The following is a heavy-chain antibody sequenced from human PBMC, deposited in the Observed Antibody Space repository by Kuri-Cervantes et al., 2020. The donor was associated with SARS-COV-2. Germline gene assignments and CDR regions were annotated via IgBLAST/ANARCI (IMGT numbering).Heavy chain of an antibody. CDR3: ARGPKQWRVH. J-gene: IGHJ4*02. CDR2: TYYRSKWYN. Sequence: SETLSLTCAISGDSVSSNSAAWNWIRQSPSRGLEWLGRTYYRSKWYNDYAVSVKSRITINPDTSKNQFSLKLSSVTAADTAVYYCARGPKQWRVHWGQGTLVTVSS. CDR1: GDSVSSNSAA. V-gene: IGHV6-1*01. D-gene: IGHD6-19*01.